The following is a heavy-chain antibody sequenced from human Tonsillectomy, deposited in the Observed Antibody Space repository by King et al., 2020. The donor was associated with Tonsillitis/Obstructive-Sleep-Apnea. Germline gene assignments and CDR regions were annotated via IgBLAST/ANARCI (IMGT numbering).Heavy chain of an antibody. CDR2: ISSSSSTI. J-gene: IGHJ5*02. Sequence: VQLVESGGGLVQPGGSLRLSCAASGFTFSSYSMNWVRQAPGKGLEWVSFISSSSSTIYYADSVKGRFTISRDYAKNSLYLQMNSLRDEDTAVYYCARDGIEYYYGSASFDPWGQGTLVTVSS. V-gene: IGHV3-48*02. CDR1: GFTFSSYS. D-gene: IGHD3-10*01. CDR3: ARDGIEYYYGSASFDP.